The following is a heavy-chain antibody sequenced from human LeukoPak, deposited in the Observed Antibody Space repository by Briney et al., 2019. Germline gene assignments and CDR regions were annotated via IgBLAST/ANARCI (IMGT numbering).Heavy chain of an antibody. D-gene: IGHD6-19*01. CDR3: AKDAAVAGRLRGYFDY. V-gene: IGHV3-23*01. CDR1: GFTFSSYA. Sequence: GGSLRLSCAASGFTFSSYAMSWVRQAPGKGLEWVSAISGSGGSTYYADSVKGRFTISRDNSKNTLYLQMNSLRAEDTAVYYCAKDAAVAGRLRGYFDYWGQGTLVIVSS. J-gene: IGHJ4*02. CDR2: ISGSGGST.